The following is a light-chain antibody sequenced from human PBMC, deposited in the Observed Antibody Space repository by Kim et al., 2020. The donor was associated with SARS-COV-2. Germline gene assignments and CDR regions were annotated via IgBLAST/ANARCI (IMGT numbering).Light chain of an antibody. CDR1: QSVSSN. V-gene: IGKV3-15*01. CDR2: GAS. J-gene: IGKJ2*01. Sequence: SVAPGERATVSCRASQSVSSNLAWYQPRPGQAPRLLIYGASARATGVPARFSGSGSGADFTLTISSLQSEDFAVYYCQHFNNWPYTFGQGTKLEIK. CDR3: QHFNNWPYT.